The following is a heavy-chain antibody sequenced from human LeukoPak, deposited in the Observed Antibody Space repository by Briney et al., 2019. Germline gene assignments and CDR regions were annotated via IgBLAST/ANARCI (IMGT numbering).Heavy chain of an antibody. V-gene: IGHV3-66*04. CDR2: IYSGGSA. D-gene: IGHD3-9*01. J-gene: IGHJ3*01. Sequence: GGSLRLSCAASGFTFSSYWMHWVRQAPGKGLEWVSVIYSGGSAYYADSVKGRFTISRDNSKNTLYLQMNSLRADDTAVYYCASQRRVDLGFAFNLWGQGTMVTVSS. CDR3: ASQRRVDLGFAFNL. CDR1: GFTFSSYW.